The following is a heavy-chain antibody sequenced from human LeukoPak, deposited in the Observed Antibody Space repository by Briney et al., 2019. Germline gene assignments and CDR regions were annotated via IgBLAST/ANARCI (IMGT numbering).Heavy chain of an antibody. CDR3: ARAGYDILTGYLPFDY. J-gene: IGHJ4*02. V-gene: IGHV4-59*01. CDR1: GGSISIYY. CDR2: IYYSGST. Sequence: PSETLSLTCTVSGGSISIYYWSWIRQPPGKGLEWIGYIYYSGSTNYNPSLKSRVTISVDTSKNQFSLKLSSVTAADTAVYYCARAGYDILTGYLPFDYWGQGTLVTVSS. D-gene: IGHD3-9*01.